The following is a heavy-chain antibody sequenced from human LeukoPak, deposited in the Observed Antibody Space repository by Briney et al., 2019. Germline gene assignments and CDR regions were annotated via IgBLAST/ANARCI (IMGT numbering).Heavy chain of an antibody. J-gene: IGHJ4*02. V-gene: IGHV3-23*01. CDR3: AKWGDYDILTGYYVSDF. Sequence: PGGSLRLSCAASGFTFSNAWMSWVRQAPGKGLEWVSAITGSGDTTYYADSVKGRFTISRDNSKNTLYVEMNTLRAEDTAVYYCAKWGDYDILTGYYVSDFWGQGTLVTVSS. CDR1: GFTFSNAW. CDR2: ITGSGDTT. D-gene: IGHD3-9*01.